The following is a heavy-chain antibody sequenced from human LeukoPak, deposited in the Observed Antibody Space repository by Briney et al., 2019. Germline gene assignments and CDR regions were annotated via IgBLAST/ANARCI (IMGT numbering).Heavy chain of an antibody. V-gene: IGHV4-4*07. CDR3: AGRITMVRGYYYYGMDV. CDR2: IYTSGST. Sequence: PSETLSLTCTVSGGSISSYYWSWIGQPAGKGLEWIGSIYTSGSTNYNPSLKSRVTISVDTSKNQFSLKLSSVTAADTAVYYCAGRITMVRGYYYYGMDVWGQGTTVTVSS. CDR1: GGSISSYY. J-gene: IGHJ6*02. D-gene: IGHD3-10*01.